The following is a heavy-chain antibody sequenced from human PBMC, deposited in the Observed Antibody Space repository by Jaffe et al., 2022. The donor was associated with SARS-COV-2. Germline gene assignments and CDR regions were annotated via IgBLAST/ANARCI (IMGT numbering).Heavy chain of an antibody. Sequence: EVQLLESGGGLVQPGGSLRLSCAASGFTFSSYAMSWVRQAPGKGLEWVSAISGSGGSTYYADSVKGRFTISRDNSKNTLYLQMNSLRAEDTAVYYCAKFPGGSGRGLYGMDVWGQGTTVTVSS. CDR3: AKFPGGSGRGLYGMDV. D-gene: IGHD3-10*01. CDR1: GFTFSSYA. V-gene: IGHV3-23*01. J-gene: IGHJ6*02. CDR2: ISGSGGST.